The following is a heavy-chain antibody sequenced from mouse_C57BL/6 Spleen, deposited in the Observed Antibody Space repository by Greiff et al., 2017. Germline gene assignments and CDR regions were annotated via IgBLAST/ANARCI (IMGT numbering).Heavy chain of an antibody. CDR1: GYAFSSYW. V-gene: IGHV1-53*01. CDR3: ARSGYSNYLDY. D-gene: IGHD2-5*01. Sequence: QVQLQQSGPELVKPGASVKISCKASGYAFSSYWMHWVKQRPGQGLEWIGNINPSNGGTNYNEKFKSKATLTVDKSSSTAYMQLSSLPSEDSAVYYCARSGYSNYLDYWGQGTTLTVSS. CDR2: INPSNGGT. J-gene: IGHJ2*01.